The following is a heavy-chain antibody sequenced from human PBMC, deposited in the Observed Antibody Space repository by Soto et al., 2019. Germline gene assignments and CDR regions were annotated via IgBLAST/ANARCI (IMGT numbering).Heavy chain of an antibody. J-gene: IGHJ4*02. Sequence: QVQLVQSGAEVKKPGASVKVSCKASGYTFTGYYMHWVRQAPGQGLEWMGWINPNSGGTNYAQKFQGRVTMTRDTSISTAYMELSRLRSDATAVYYCARVPLARQWMADFDYWGQGTLVTVSS. CDR2: INPNSGGT. D-gene: IGHD6-19*01. CDR3: ARVPLARQWMADFDY. V-gene: IGHV1-2*02. CDR1: GYTFTGYY.